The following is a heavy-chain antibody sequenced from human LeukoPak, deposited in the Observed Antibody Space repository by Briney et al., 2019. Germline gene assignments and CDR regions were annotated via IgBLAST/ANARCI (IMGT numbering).Heavy chain of an antibody. D-gene: IGHD5-18*01. CDR1: GYTFTSYA. J-gene: IGHJ4*02. Sequence: ASVQVSCKASGYTFTSYAMHWVRQAPGQRLEWMGWINAGNGNTKYSQKFQGRVTITRDTSASTAYMELSSLRSEDTAVYYCASLGYSYGTLFDYGGRGTRVPVPS. CDR2: INAGNGNT. V-gene: IGHV1-3*01. CDR3: ASLGYSYGTLFDY.